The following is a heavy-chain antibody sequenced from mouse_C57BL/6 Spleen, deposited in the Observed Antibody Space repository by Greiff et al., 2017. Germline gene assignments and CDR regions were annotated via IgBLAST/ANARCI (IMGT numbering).Heavy chain of an antibody. CDR3: ASGYYDGRSSYYAMDY. V-gene: IGHV1-19*01. D-gene: IGHD1-1*01. Sequence: VQLKQSGPVLVKPGASVKMSCKASGYTFTDYYMNWVKQSHGKSLEWIGVINPYNGGTSYNQKFKGKATLTVDKSSSTAYMELNSLTSEDSAVYYCASGYYDGRSSYYAMDYWGQGTSVTVSS. CDR1: GYTFTDYY. CDR2: INPYNGGT. J-gene: IGHJ4*01.